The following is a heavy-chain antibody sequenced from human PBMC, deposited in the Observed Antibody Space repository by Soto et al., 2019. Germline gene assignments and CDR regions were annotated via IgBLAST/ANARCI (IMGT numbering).Heavy chain of an antibody. CDR1: GFTVSSNY. CDR3: ERANSTQVAGQNWFDT. J-gene: IGHJ5*02. D-gene: IGHD6-19*01. CDR2: IYSGGST. V-gene: IGHV3-53*01. Sequence: PGGSLRLSCAASGFTVSSNYMSWVRQAPGKGLEWVSVIYSGGSTYYADSVKGRFTISRDNSKNTLYLQMNSLRAEETAVYYCERANSTQVAGQNWFDTWGQGTLVTVSS.